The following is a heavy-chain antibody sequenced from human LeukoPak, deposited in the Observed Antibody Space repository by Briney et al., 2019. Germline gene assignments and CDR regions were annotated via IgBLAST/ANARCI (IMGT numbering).Heavy chain of an antibody. CDR2: INHSGST. CDR3: ARHPLKWFGEPIDY. J-gene: IGHJ4*02. D-gene: IGHD3-10*01. CDR1: GGSFSGYY. V-gene: IGHV4-34*01. Sequence: SETLSLTCAVYGGSFSGYYWSWIRQPPGKGLEWIGEINHSGSTNYNPSLKSRVTISVDTSKNQFSLKLSSVTAADTAVYYCARHPLKWFGEPIDYWGQGTLVTVSS.